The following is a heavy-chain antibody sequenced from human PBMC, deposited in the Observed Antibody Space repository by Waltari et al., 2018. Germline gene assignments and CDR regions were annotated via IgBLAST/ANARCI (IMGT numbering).Heavy chain of an antibody. Sequence: EVQLLESGGGLVQPGGSLRLSCAASGFSFSGSWMTWVRQAPGKGLEWVAEINPDGSGEYYVDSVNGRFTISRDNTKNSLYLQMNSLRPDDTAVYFCARDPAFGAFDFWGQGTVVTVSP. CDR2: INPDGSGE. J-gene: IGHJ3*01. V-gene: IGHV3-7*01. D-gene: IGHD3-10*01. CDR1: GFSFSGSW. CDR3: ARDPAFGAFDF.